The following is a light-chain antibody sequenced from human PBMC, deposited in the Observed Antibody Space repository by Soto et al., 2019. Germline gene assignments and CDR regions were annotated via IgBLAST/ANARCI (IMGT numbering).Light chain of an antibody. J-gene: IGKJ1*01. CDR3: QQCDTSWP. CDR2: NAS. V-gene: IGKV1-5*01. Sequence: DIQMTQSPSTLSASVGDRVTITCRASRNIERWLAWYQQKPGKPPKLLILNASTLGSGVPSRFSGSGSGTEFTLTISGLQPDDFATYYCQQCDTSWPFGHGTKVDIK. CDR1: RNIERW.